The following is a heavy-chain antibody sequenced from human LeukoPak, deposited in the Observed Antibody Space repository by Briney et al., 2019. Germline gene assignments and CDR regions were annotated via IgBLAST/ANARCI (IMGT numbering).Heavy chain of an antibody. D-gene: IGHD3-9*01. V-gene: IGHV3-48*04. J-gene: IGHJ4*02. Sequence: GGSLRLSCAASGFTFSSYWMNWVRQAPGKGLEWVSYISSSGSTIYYADSVKGRFTISRDNAKNSLYLQMNSLRAEDTAVYYCARDRLRYFDWLSDFDYWGQGTLVTVSS. CDR2: ISSSGSTI. CDR1: GFTFSSYW. CDR3: ARDRLRYFDWLSDFDY.